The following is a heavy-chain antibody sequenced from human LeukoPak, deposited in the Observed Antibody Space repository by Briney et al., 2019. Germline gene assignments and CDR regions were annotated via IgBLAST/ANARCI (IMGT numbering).Heavy chain of an antibody. J-gene: IGHJ3*02. CDR3: ARAKHKWDTDAFDI. V-gene: IGHV3-53*01. Sequence: GGSLRLSCAASGFTVSSNYMSWVRQAPGKRLEWVSVIYSGGSTYYADSVKGRFTISRDNSKNTLYLQMNSLRAEDTAVYYCARAKHKWDTDAFDIWGQGTMVTVSS. D-gene: IGHD1-26*01. CDR1: GFTVSSNY. CDR2: IYSGGST.